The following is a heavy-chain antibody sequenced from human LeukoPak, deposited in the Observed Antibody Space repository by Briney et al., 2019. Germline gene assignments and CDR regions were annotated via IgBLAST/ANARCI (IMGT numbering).Heavy chain of an antibody. CDR2: ISAGGSTT. V-gene: IGHV3-53*01. Sequence: GGSLRLSCAASGFTVSSNYMSWVRQAPGKGLAWVSAISAGGSTTYYADSVKGRFTVSRDNSKNTLYLQMNSLRAEDTAVYYCARADPGTGAFDYWGQGSLVTVSS. D-gene: IGHD1-1*01. J-gene: IGHJ4*02. CDR1: GFTVSSNY. CDR3: ARADPGTGAFDY.